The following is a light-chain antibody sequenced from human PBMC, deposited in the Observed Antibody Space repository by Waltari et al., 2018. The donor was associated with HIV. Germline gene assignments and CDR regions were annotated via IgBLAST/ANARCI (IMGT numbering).Light chain of an antibody. CDR2: DVS. V-gene: IGLV2-14*03. CDR3: SSYTSSSTLVV. CDR1: SRDVGGYNY. J-gene: IGLJ2*01. Sequence: SALTQPASVSGSPGQSINIPCTGTSRDVGGYNYVPWYQQHPGKAPKLMIYDVSNRPSGVSNRFSGSKSGNTASLTISGLQAEDEADYYCSSYTSSSTLVVFGGGTKLTVL.